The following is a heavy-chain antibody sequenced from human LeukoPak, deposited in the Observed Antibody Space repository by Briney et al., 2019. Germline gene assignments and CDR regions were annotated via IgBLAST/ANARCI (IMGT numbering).Heavy chain of an antibody. CDR2: MSYDGSNK. CDR1: GFTFSSYG. CDR3: ANEDTSGLDV. J-gene: IGHJ6*02. V-gene: IGHV3-30*18. Sequence: PGGSLRLSCAASGFTFSSYGMHWVRQAPGKGLEWVAVMSYDGSNKYYADSAKGRFTISRDNSKNTLYLQMNSLSAEDTAVYYCANEDTSGLDVWGQGTTVTVSS. D-gene: IGHD6-19*01.